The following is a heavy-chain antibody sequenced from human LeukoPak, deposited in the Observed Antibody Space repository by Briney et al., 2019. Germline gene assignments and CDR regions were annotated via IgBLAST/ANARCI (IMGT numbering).Heavy chain of an antibody. V-gene: IGHV3-48*04. D-gene: IGHD3-10*02. CDR3: AELGITMIGGV. J-gene: IGHJ6*04. CDR1: GFTFSSYG. CDR2: ISSSGSTI. Sequence: GGSLRLSCAASGFTFSSYGMHWVRQAPGKGLEWVPYISSSGSTIYYADSVKGRFTISRDNAKNSLYLQMNSLRAEDTAVYYCAELGITMIGGVCGKGTTVTISS.